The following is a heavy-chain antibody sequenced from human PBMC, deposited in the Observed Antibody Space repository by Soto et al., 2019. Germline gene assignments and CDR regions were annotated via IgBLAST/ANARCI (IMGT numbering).Heavy chain of an antibody. CDR2: ITGSGIYT. D-gene: IGHD4-4*01. Sequence: VQLVESGGGLVKPGGSLRLSCAASGFIFATHTINWVRQAPGKGLEWVSSITGSGIYTRYAYSVKGRFTISRDNAKASLYLQMNSLGAEDTAVYYCVKEGISNYNEYFDYWGQGTLVTVSS. CDR1: GFIFATHT. V-gene: IGHV3-21*02. CDR3: VKEGISNYNEYFDY. J-gene: IGHJ4*02.